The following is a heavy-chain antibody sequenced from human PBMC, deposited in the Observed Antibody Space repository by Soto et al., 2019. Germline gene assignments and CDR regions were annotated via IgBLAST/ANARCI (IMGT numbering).Heavy chain of an antibody. CDR1: GFTFSDYY. D-gene: IGHD5-18*01. CDR3: ASGRVDTPMVTYHYYYGMDV. Sequence: QVQLVESGGGLVKPGGSLRLSCVASGFTFSDYYMSWIRQAAGKGLEWVSYISSSGSTIYYAASVKGRFTITRDNAKNSLYLQMNSLRAEDTAVSYCASGRVDTPMVTYHYYYGMDVWGQGTTVTVSS. CDR2: ISSSGSTI. J-gene: IGHJ6*02. V-gene: IGHV3-11*04.